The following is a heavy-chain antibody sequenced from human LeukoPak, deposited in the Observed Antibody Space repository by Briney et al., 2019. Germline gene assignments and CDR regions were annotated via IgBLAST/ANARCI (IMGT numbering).Heavy chain of an antibody. V-gene: IGHV4-38-2*02. D-gene: IGHD3-10*01. J-gene: IGHJ4*02. CDR3: ARGALLWFGAKMEYYFDY. CDR1: GYSITSGYY. Sequence: SETLSLTCTVSGYSITSGYYWGWIRQPPGKGLEWIGSLYHSGNTYYNPSLKSRVTMSVDTSKNQFSLRLSSMTAADTAVYYCARGALLWFGAKMEYYFDYWGQGTLLSVSS. CDR2: LYHSGNT.